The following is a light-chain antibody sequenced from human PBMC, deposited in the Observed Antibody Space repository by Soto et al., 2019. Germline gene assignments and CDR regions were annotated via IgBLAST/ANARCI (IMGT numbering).Light chain of an antibody. CDR2: EVS. CDR3: SSYVSNITYV. Sequence: QSALTQPASVPGSPGQSITISCNGTSSDVGGYDYVSWYKHHPGKAPKLMIYEVSNRPSGVSNRFSGSKSGNTASLTISGLQAEDEADYYCSSYVSNITYVFGTGPQLTVL. V-gene: IGLV2-14*01. J-gene: IGLJ1*01. CDR1: SSDVGGYDY.